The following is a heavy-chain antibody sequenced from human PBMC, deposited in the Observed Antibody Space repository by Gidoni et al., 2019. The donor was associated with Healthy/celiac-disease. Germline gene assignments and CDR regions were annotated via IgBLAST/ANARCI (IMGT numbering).Heavy chain of an antibody. J-gene: IGHJ6*03. V-gene: IGHV1-69*06. D-gene: IGHD6-13*01. CDR3: ASTIAAAGTGYYYYYMDV. Sequence: QVQLVQSGADVKKPGSSVKVSCNASGGTFSSYALSWVRQAPGQGLEWLGGIIPIFGTANYAQKFQGRVTITADKSTSTAYMELSSLRSEDTAVYYCASTIAAAGTGYYYYYMDVWGKGTTVTVSS. CDR2: IIPIFGTA. CDR1: GGTFSSYA.